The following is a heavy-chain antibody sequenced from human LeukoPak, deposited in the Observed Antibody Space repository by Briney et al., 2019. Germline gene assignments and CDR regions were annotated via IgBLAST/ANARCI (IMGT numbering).Heavy chain of an antibody. CDR3: AKHPGLYCSGRSCYCSD. Sequence: PGGSLRLSCAASGFTFSSYAMSWVRQAPGKGLEWVSVISGIGGSTYYADSVKGRFTISRDNSENTLFLQMNSLRAEDTAVYYCAKHPGLYCSGRSCYCSDWGQGTLVTVSS. CDR2: ISGIGGST. J-gene: IGHJ4*02. D-gene: IGHD2-15*01. CDR1: GFTFSSYA. V-gene: IGHV3-23*01.